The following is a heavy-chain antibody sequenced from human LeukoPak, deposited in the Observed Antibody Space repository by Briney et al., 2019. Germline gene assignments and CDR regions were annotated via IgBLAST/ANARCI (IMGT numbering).Heavy chain of an antibody. Sequence: ASVKVSCKASGYTFTGYYMHWVRQAPGQGLEWMGRINPNSGGTNYAEKFQGRVTLTRDTSISKAYMELSRLRSDDTAVYYCAIIAARLPDAFDIWGQGTMVTVSS. D-gene: IGHD6-6*01. V-gene: IGHV1-2*06. J-gene: IGHJ3*02. CDR3: AIIAARLPDAFDI. CDR1: GYTFTGYY. CDR2: INPNSGGT.